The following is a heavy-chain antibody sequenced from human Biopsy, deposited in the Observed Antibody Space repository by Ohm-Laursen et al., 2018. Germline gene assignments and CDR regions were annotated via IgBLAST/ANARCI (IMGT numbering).Heavy chain of an antibody. CDR3: ARGGSGSGYYGMDV. D-gene: IGHD3-10*01. CDR2: IIPIVGIT. V-gene: IGHV1-69*04. J-gene: IGHJ6*02. Sequence: SSVKVSCKPSGDTFSRSAFFWVRQAPGQGLVYLGRIIPIVGITNHAQTFQGRITLTADKSTFMVYMELSRLRSDDTAIYYCARGGSGSGYYGMDVWGQGATVSVSS. CDR1: GDTFSRSA.